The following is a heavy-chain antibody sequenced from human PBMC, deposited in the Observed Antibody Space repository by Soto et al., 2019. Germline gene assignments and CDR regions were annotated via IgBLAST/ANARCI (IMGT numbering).Heavy chain of an antibody. Sequence: KPSETLSLTCTVSGGSISSSSYYWGWIRQPPGKGLEWIGSIYYSGSTYYNPSLKSRVTISVDTSKNQFSLKLSSVTAADTAVYYCANGAYYYYYYGMDVWGQGTTVTVSS. CDR3: ANGAYYYYYYGMDV. J-gene: IGHJ6*02. D-gene: IGHD3-10*01. CDR1: GGSISSSSYY. V-gene: IGHV4-39*01. CDR2: IYYSGST.